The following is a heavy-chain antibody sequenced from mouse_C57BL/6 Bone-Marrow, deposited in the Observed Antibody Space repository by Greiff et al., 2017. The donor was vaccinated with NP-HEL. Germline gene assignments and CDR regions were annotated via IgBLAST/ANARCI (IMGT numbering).Heavy chain of an antibody. J-gene: IGHJ2*01. CDR2: INPSSGYT. Sequence: KAGEERGRKGKKGKLSCKASGYTFTSYTMHWVKQRPGQGLEWIGYINPSSGYTKYNQKFKDKATLTADKSSSTAYMQLSSLTSEDSAIYYCARSIFGYSGSSYNYWGKGTTLTVSS. D-gene: IGHD1-1*01. CDR1: GYTFTSYT. CDR3: ARSIFGYSGSSYNY. V-gene: IGHV1-4*01.